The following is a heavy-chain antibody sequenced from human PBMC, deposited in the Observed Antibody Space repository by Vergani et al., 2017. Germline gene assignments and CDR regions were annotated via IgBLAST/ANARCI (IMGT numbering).Heavy chain of an antibody. CDR3: ARDIQQWLVVAYYFDY. D-gene: IGHD6-19*01. V-gene: IGHV3-7*01. J-gene: IGHJ4*02. Sequence: EVQLVESGGGLVQPGGSLRLSCAASGFTFSSYWMSWVRRAPGKGLEWVANIKQDGSEKYYVESVKGRFTISRDNAKNSLYLQMNSLRVEDTAVYYCARDIQQWLVVAYYFDYWGQGTLVTVSS. CDR1: GFTFSSYW. CDR2: IKQDGSEK.